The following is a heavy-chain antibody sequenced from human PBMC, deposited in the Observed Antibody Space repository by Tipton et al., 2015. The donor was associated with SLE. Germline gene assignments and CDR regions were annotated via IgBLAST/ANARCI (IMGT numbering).Heavy chain of an antibody. J-gene: IGHJ4*02. CDR2: IYTSGST. Sequence: TLSLTCTVSGGSLSSHYWSWIRQPAGEGLEWFGGIYTSGSTNYNPSLKSRVTMSVDTSKNQFSLKLSSVTAAVTAVYYCARDLWLYYYDSTEAFDYWGQGTLVTVSS. D-gene: IGHD3-22*01. CDR3: ARDLWLYYYDSTEAFDY. CDR1: GGSLSSHY. V-gene: IGHV4-4*07.